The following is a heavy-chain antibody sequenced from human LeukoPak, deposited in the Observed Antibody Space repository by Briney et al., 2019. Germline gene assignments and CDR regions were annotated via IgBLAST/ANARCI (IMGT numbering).Heavy chain of an antibody. J-gene: IGHJ4*02. V-gene: IGHV1-69*13. CDR3: SRGRFGLLWFGELER. Sequence: SVKVSCKASGGTFSSYAISWVRQAPGQGLEWMGGIIPIFGTANYAQKFQGRVTITADESTTTTYMELSSLRSEDAAVYYCSRGRFGLLWFGELERWGQGTLVTVSS. CDR1: GGTFSSYA. D-gene: IGHD3-10*01. CDR2: IIPIFGTA.